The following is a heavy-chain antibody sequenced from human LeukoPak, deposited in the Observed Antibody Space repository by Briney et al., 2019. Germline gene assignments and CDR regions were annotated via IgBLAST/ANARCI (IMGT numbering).Heavy chain of an antibody. Sequence: GGSLRLSCAASGFTFSSYAMSWVRQAPGKGLEWGSAISGSGGSTYYADSVKGRFTISRDNSKNTLYLQMNSLRAEDTAVYYCAKESGYSYGPTTYFDYWGQGTLVTVSS. D-gene: IGHD5-18*01. CDR3: AKESGYSYGPTTYFDY. J-gene: IGHJ4*02. CDR1: GFTFSSYA. CDR2: ISGSGGST. V-gene: IGHV3-23*01.